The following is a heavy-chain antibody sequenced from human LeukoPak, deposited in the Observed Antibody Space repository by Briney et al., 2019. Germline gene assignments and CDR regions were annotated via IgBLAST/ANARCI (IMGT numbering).Heavy chain of an antibody. CDR3: ARDGYIEAFDY. J-gene: IGHJ4*02. CDR2: IYYSGST. V-gene: IGHV4-59*01. Sequence: SETLSLTCTVSGGSISSYYWSWIRQPPGKGLEWIGYIYYSGSTNYNPSLKSRVTISVDTSKNQFSLKLSSVTAADTAVYYCARDGYIEAFDYWGQGTLVTVSS. CDR1: GGSISSYY. D-gene: IGHD5-12*01.